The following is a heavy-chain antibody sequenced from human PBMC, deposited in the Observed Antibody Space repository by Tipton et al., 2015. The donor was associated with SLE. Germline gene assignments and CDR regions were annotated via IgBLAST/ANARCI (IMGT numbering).Heavy chain of an antibody. CDR2: INHSGST. J-gene: IGHJ4*02. V-gene: IGHV4-34*01. D-gene: IGHD1-26*01. CDR1: GGSFSGYY. Sequence: LRLSCAVYGGSFSGYYWSWIRQPPGKGLEWIGQINHSGSTNYNPSLKSRVTISVDTSKNQFSLKLSSVTAADTAVYYCARAGAMGAVADYWGQGTLVTVSS. CDR3: ARAGAMGAVADY.